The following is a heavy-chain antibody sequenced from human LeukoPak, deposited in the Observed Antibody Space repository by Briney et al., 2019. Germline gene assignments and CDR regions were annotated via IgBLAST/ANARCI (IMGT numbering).Heavy chain of an antibody. CDR2: ISGSGGST. CDR3: ARACSGGSCYLAAFDM. CDR1: RFIFSTYA. J-gene: IGHJ3*02. V-gene: IGHV3-23*01. D-gene: IGHD2-15*01. Sequence: AGGSLRLSCAASRFIFSTYAMSWVRQAPGKGLEWVYAISGSGGSTYYADSVRGRFTISRDNSKNTLYLQMNSLSAEDTAVYYCARACSGGSCYLAAFDMWGQGTLVTVSS.